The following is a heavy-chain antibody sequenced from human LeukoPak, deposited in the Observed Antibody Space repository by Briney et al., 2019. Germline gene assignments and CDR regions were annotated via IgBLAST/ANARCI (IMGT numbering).Heavy chain of an antibody. J-gene: IGHJ5*02. V-gene: IGHV4-4*09. Sequence: SETLSLTCTVSGGSISSSYWSWIRQPPGKGLEWIGYIHTSGNTNSNPSLKSRVTISVDTSKNQFSLKLSSVTAADTAVYYCARLVVTSILDWFDPWGRGILVIVSS. CDR2: IHTSGNT. D-gene: IGHD2-21*02. CDR1: GGSISSSY. CDR3: ARLVVTSILDWFDP.